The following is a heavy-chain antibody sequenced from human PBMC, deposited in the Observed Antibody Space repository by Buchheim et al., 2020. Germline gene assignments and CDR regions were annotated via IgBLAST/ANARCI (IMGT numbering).Heavy chain of an antibody. Sequence: QLVESGGGLVQPGGSLRLSCAASGFTFSNYWMSWVRQAPGKGLEWVANIKSDGSEKYYVDSVKGLFTISRDNAKKQWYLQMNSLRDEDTAVYYCARGGKIAVTTAASWGRGTL. CDR1: GFTFSNYW. D-gene: IGHD6-19*01. J-gene: IGHJ5*02. CDR3: ARGGKIAVTTAAS. V-gene: IGHV3-7*03. CDR2: IKSDGSEK.